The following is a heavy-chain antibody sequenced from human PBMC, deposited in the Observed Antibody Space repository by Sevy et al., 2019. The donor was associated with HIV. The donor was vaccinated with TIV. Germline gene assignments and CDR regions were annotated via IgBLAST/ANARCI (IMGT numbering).Heavy chain of an antibody. CDR2: ISAYNGNT. J-gene: IGHJ3*02. CDR3: ARVGFYDSSGYYLDAFDI. D-gene: IGHD3-22*01. V-gene: IGHV1-18*01. Sequence: ASVKVSCKASGYTFTSYGISWVRQAPGQGLEWMGWISAYNGNTNYAQTLQGRVTMTTDTSTSTAYMELRSLRSDDTAVYYCARVGFYDSSGYYLDAFDIWGQGTMVTVSS. CDR1: GYTFTSYG.